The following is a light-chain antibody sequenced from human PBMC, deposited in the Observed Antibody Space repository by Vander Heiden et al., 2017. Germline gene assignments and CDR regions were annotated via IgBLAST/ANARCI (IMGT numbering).Light chain of an antibody. J-gene: IGLJ1*01. CDR1: NIGTKS. Sequence: YVLTQPPSVSVAPGQTAKITCGGHNIGTKSVHWYQQRPGQAPGLVVYDDSDRPSGIPERFSGSNSGSAATLTISGVEAGDEADYFCQVWDSATDHHVFATGTKVTVL. CDR2: DDS. V-gene: IGLV3-21*02. CDR3: QVWDSATDHHV.